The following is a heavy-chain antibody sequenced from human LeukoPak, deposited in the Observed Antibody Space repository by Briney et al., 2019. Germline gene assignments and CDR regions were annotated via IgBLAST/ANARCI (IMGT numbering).Heavy chain of an antibody. CDR3: ATSPGFDY. CDR2: FDPEDGET. Sequence: ASVKVSCKTSGYTFTGHYIHWVRQAPGKGLEWMGGFDPEDGETIYAQKFQGRVTMTEDTSTDTAYMEVTSLRSEDTAVYYCATSPGFDYWGQGTLVTVSS. CDR1: GYTFTGHY. V-gene: IGHV1-24*01. D-gene: IGHD1-14*01. J-gene: IGHJ4*02.